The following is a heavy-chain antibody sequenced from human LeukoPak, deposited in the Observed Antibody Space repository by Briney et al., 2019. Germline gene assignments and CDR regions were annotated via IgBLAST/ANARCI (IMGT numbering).Heavy chain of an antibody. J-gene: IGHJ4*02. CDR2: IYYSGST. CDR1: GGSISSYY. CDR3: ASRSSSWTRHGPRDY. Sequence: SETLSLTCTVSGGSISSYYWSWIRQPPGKGLEWIGYIYYSGSTNYNPSLKSRVTISVDTSKNQFSLKLSSVTAADTAVYYCASRSSSWTRHGPRDYWGQGTLVTVSS. V-gene: IGHV4-59*12. D-gene: IGHD6-13*01.